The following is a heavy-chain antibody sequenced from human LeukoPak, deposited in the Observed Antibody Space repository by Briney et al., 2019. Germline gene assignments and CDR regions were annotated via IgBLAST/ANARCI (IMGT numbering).Heavy chain of an antibody. J-gene: IGHJ4*02. D-gene: IGHD1-26*01. CDR1: GGTFSSYA. CDR3: ASSVGATREIFDY. V-gene: IGHV1-69*05. CDR2: IIPIFGTA. Sequence: SVKVSCKASGGTFSSYAIGWVRQAPGQGLEWMGGIIPIFGTANYAQKFQGRVTITTDESTSTAYMELSSLRSEDTAVYYCASSVGATREIFDYWGQGTLVTVSS.